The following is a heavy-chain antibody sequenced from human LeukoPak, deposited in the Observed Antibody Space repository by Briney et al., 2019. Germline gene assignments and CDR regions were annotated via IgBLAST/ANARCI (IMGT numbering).Heavy chain of an antibody. Sequence: ASVKVSCKASGYTFTSYAISWVRQATGQGLEWMGWMNPNSGNTGYAQKFQGRVTITRNTSISTAYMELSSLRSEDTAVYYCARVVVVPAARVGRWFDPWGQGTLVTVSS. CDR2: MNPNSGNT. V-gene: IGHV1-8*01. J-gene: IGHJ5*02. D-gene: IGHD2-2*01. CDR3: ARVVVVPAARVGRWFDP. CDR1: GYTFTSYA.